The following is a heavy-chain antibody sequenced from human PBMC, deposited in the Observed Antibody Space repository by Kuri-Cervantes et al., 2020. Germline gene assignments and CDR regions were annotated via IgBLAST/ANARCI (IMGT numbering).Heavy chain of an antibody. D-gene: IGHD6-13*01. CDR2: TNTNTGNP. V-gene: IGHV7-4-1*02. J-gene: IGHJ4*02. Sequence: ASVKVSCKASGGTFSSYAISWVRQAPGQGLEWMGWTNTNTGNPTYAQGFTGRFVFSLDTSVSTAYLQISSLKAEDTAVYYCARGRLYSSSWYNTWVYWGQGTLVTVSS. CDR3: ARGRLYSSSWYNTWVY. CDR1: GGTFSSYA.